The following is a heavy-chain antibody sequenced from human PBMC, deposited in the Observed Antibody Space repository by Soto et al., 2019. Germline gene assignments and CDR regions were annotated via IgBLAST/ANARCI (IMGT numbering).Heavy chain of an antibody. J-gene: IGHJ5*02. D-gene: IGHD2-2*02. CDR3: ARGRSVVVPAAIRPYNWFDP. CDR2: INHSGST. Sequence: QVQLQQWGAGLLKPSETLSLTCAVYGGSFSGYYWSWIRQPPGKGLEWIGEINHSGSTNYNPSLKSRVTISVDTSKNQFSLKLSSVTAADTAVYYCARGRSVVVPAAIRPYNWFDPWGQGTLVTVSS. V-gene: IGHV4-34*01. CDR1: GGSFSGYY.